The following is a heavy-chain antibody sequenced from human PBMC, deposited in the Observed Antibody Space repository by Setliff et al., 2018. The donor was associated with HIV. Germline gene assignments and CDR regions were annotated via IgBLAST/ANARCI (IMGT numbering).Heavy chain of an antibody. D-gene: IGHD6-19*01. Sequence: SETLSLTCTVSGGSISSYYWSWIRQPPGKGLEWIGYIYYSGSTNYNPSLKSRVTISVDTSKNQFSLKLSSVTAADTAVYYCARHDSSGWDYFDYWGQGTLVTFSS. CDR3: ARHDSSGWDYFDY. CDR1: GGSISSYY. J-gene: IGHJ4*02. V-gene: IGHV4-59*08. CDR2: IYYSGST.